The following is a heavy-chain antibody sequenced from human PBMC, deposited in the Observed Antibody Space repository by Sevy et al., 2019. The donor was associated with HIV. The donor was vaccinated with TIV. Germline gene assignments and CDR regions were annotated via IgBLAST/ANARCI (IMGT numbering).Heavy chain of an antibody. CDR3: AREGHYYDSSGYPDY. Sequence: GGSLRLSRAASGFTFSSYSMNWVRQAPGKGLEWVSYISSSSSTIYYADSVKGRFTISRDNAKNSLYLQMNSLRDEDTAVYYCAREGHYYDSSGYPDYWGQGTLVTVSS. CDR2: ISSSSSTI. V-gene: IGHV3-48*02. J-gene: IGHJ4*02. CDR1: GFTFSSYS. D-gene: IGHD3-22*01.